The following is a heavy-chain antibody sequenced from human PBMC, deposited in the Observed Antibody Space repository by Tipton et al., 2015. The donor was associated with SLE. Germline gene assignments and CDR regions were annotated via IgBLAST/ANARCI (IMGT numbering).Heavy chain of an antibody. J-gene: IGHJ3*02. CDR2: INHSGST. CDR3: ARGRAGAAFDI. V-gene: IGHV4-34*01. CDR1: GGSFSGYY. Sequence: TLSLTCAVYGGSFSGYYWSWIRQPPGKGLEWIGEINHSGSTDYNPSLKSRVTISVDTSKNQFSLKLSSVTAADTAVYYCARGRAGAAFDIWGQGTMVTVSS. D-gene: IGHD1-26*01.